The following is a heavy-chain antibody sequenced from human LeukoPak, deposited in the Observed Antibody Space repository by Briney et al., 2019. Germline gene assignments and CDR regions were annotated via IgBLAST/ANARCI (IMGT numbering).Heavy chain of an antibody. Sequence: GGSLRLSCAASGFTFSSYAISWVRQAPGKGLEWVSAISGSGGSTYYADSVKGRFTISRDNSKNTLYLQMNSLRAEDTAVYYCAKGSLRYFDWLFGFWGQGTLVTGSS. CDR2: ISGSGGST. V-gene: IGHV3-23*01. D-gene: IGHD3-9*01. CDR1: GFTFSSYA. J-gene: IGHJ4*02. CDR3: AKGSLRYFDWLFGF.